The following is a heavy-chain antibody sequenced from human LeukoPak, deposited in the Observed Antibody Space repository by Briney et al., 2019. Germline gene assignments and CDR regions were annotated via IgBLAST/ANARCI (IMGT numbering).Heavy chain of an antibody. CDR3: ARGLYYNEFDY. D-gene: IGHD3-22*01. Sequence: ASVKVSCTASGYSFTSYGISWVRQAPGQGLEWMGWISAYNGNTRYAQKVQGRVTMTTDTSTSTAYMDLRRLRCDDTAVYYCARGLYYNEFDYWGQGTLVIVSS. CDR1: GYSFTSYG. J-gene: IGHJ4*02. V-gene: IGHV1-18*01. CDR2: ISAYNGNT.